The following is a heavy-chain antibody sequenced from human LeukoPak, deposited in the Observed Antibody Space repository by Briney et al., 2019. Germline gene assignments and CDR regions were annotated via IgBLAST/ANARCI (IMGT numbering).Heavy chain of an antibody. CDR3: ARGGSSGWYYFDY. CDR1: GGSISNYY. D-gene: IGHD6-19*01. J-gene: IGHJ4*02. Sequence: ASETLSLTCTVSGGSISNYYWSWIRQPPGKGLEWIGYIYYSGSTNYNPSLKSRVTISVDTSKNQFSLKLSSVTAADTAVYYCARGGSSGWYYFDYWGQGTLVTVSS. CDR2: IYYSGST. V-gene: IGHV4-59*01.